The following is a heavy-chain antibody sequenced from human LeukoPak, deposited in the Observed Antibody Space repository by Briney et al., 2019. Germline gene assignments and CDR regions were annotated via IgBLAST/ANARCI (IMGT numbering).Heavy chain of an antibody. V-gene: IGHV4-34*01. Sequence: KPSETLSLTCAVYGGSFSGYYWSWIRQPPGKGLEWIGEINHSGSTNYNPSLKSRVTISVDTSKNQFSLKLSSVTAADTAVYYCARVNYYGSGSYYKTYYFDYWGQGTLVIVSS. CDR2: INHSGST. CDR3: ARVNYYGSGSYYKTYYFDY. CDR1: GGSFSGYY. J-gene: IGHJ4*02. D-gene: IGHD3-10*01.